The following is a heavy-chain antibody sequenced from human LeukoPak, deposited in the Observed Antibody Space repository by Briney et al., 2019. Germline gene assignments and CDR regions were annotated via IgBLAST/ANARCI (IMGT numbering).Heavy chain of an antibody. CDR1: GYSISSGYY. CDR3: ARVIYGWYQTDY. D-gene: IGHD6-19*01. J-gene: IGHJ4*02. Sequence: PSETLSLTCTVSGYSISSGYYWGWIRQPPGKGLEWIGSISHSGSTYYNPSLKSRVTISVDTSKNQFSLKLSSVTAADTAVYYCARVIYGWYQTDYWGQGTLVTVSS. V-gene: IGHV4-38-2*02. CDR2: ISHSGST.